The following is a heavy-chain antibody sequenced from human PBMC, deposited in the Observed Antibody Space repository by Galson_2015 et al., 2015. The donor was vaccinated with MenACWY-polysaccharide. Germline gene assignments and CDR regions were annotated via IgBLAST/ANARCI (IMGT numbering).Heavy chain of an antibody. CDR3: VRTSLGYGFNFDR. CDR2: INKEGTET. V-gene: IGHV3-7*01. CDR1: GFSFSSYW. D-gene: IGHD5-18*01. J-gene: IGHJ4*02. Sequence: SLRLSCAASGFSFSSYWMTWVRQAPGQGLQWVANINKEGTETYYADSVKGRFTISRDNAKSSVYLQMNSLSAEDTAMYYCVRTSLGYGFNFDRWGQGTLVTVSS.